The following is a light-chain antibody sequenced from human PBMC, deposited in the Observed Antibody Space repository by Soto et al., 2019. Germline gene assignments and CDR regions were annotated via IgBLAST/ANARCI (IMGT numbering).Light chain of an antibody. Sequence: QSALTQPASVSGSPGQSIPISCTGTSSDVGGYKYVSWYQQHPGKAPKLMISEATNRPSGVSNRFSGSKSGNTASLTSSGLQAEDEADYYCSSYTSSSTLVFGTGTKLTVL. CDR2: EAT. CDR3: SSYTSSSTLV. J-gene: IGLJ1*01. V-gene: IGLV2-14*01. CDR1: SSDVGGYKY.